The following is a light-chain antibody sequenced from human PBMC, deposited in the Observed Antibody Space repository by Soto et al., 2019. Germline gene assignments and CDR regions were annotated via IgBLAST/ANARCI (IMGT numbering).Light chain of an antibody. Sequence: DIQMTQSPSSLSASVGDRVTITCRASQSINHYLNWYKQKPGKAPRLLIFAVTSLQVGVPSTFSGSGSGTAFTLTISSLHPEDFATYYCQQTYSAPPTFGQGTRLEIK. J-gene: IGKJ5*01. CDR2: AVT. CDR3: QQTYSAPPT. V-gene: IGKV1-39*01. CDR1: QSINHY.